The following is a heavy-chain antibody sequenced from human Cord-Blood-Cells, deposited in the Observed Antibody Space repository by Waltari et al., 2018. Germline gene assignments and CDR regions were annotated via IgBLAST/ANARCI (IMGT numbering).Heavy chain of an antibody. D-gene: IGHD6-13*01. CDR1: GYTLTELS. J-gene: IGHJ6*03. CDR3: ATLKRYEGIAAAGTGYYYYYMDV. CDR2: FDPEDGET. Sequence: QVQLVQSGAEVKKPGASVKVSCKVSGYTLTELSMHWVRQAPGTGLEWMGGFDPEDGETIHAQKFQGRVTMTEDTSTDTAYMELSSLRSEDTAVYYCATLKRYEGIAAAGTGYYYYYMDVWGKGTTVTVSS. V-gene: IGHV1-24*01.